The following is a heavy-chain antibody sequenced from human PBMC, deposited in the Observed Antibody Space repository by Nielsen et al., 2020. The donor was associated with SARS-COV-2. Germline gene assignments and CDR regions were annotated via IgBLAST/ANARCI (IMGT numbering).Heavy chain of an antibody. CDR1: SGSISSGGYY. V-gene: IGHV4-31*03. CDR2: IYFSGRT. CDR3: ARESSGYDHYNYGMDV. Sequence: TLSLTCTVSSGSISSGGYYWSWIRHHPGKGLEWIGYIYFSGRTCYNPSLKSRVTISVDTSKNQFSLSLRSVAAADTAVYYCARESSGYDHYNYGMDVWGQGTTVTVAS. J-gene: IGHJ6*02. D-gene: IGHD5-12*01.